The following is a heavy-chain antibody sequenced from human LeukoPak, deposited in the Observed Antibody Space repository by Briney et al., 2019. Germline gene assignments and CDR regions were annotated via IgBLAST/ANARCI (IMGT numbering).Heavy chain of an antibody. Sequence: VASVKVSCKASGYTFTYYAMHWVRQAPGQGLEWMGIINPSGGSTNYAQKFQGRVTMTRDTSTSTVYMELSSLRSEDTAVYYCAREEDGGTFDYWGQGTLVTVSS. J-gene: IGHJ4*02. CDR2: INPSGGST. V-gene: IGHV1-46*01. CDR3: AREEDGGTFDY. CDR1: GYTFTYYA. D-gene: IGHD3-16*01.